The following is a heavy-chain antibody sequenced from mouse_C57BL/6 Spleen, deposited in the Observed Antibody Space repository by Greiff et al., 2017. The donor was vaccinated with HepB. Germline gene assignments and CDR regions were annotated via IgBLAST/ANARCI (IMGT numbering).Heavy chain of an antibody. V-gene: IGHV5-16*01. CDR2: INYDGSST. CDR1: GFTFSDYY. CDR3: ARAGYGGAWFAY. D-gene: IGHD2-2*01. Sequence: DVHLVESEGGLVQPGSSMKLSCTASGFTFSDYYMAWVRQVPEKGLEWVANINYDGSSTYYLDSLKSRFIISRDNAKNILYLQMSSLKSEDTATYYCARAGYGGAWFAYWGQGTLVTVSA. J-gene: IGHJ3*01.